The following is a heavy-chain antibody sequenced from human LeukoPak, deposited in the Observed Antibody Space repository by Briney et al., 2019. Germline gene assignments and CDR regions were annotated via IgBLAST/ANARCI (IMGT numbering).Heavy chain of an antibody. Sequence: GGSLRLSCATSKFNFNSYGLTWVRQAPGKGLEWVSSISGSGGSTQYAASVQGRFTISRDNSKNTLYLQMNSLRAEDTAVYYCAKDPNGDYIGTFDIWGQGTMVTVSS. V-gene: IGHV3-23*01. CDR3: AKDPNGDYIGTFDI. D-gene: IGHD4-17*01. CDR2: ISGSGGST. J-gene: IGHJ3*02. CDR1: KFNFNSYG.